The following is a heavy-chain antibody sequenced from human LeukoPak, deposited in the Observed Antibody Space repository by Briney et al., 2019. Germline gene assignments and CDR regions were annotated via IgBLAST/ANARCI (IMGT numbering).Heavy chain of an antibody. CDR2: IYTSGST. CDR1: GGSISSYY. CDR3: ARHRFDSSGHSLSFDY. V-gene: IGHV4-4*07. J-gene: IGHJ4*02. D-gene: IGHD3-22*01. Sequence: PSETLSLTCTVSGGSISSYYWSWIRQPAGKGLEWIGRIYTSGSTNYNPSLKSRVTMSVDTSKNQFSLKLSSVTAADTAVYYCARHRFDSSGHSLSFDYWGQGTLVTVSS.